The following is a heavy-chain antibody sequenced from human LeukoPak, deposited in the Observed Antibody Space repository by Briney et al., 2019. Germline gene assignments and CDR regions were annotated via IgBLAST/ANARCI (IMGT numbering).Heavy chain of an antibody. D-gene: IGHD3-10*01. CDR3: ARDRRGGRGVYYYYYGMDV. Sequence: SETLSLTCTGSGGSLSSYYWSWIRQPPGKGLEWIGYIYYSGSTNYNPSLTGRVTISVDTSKNQFSLKLSSVTAADTAVYYCARDRRGGRGVYYYYYGMDVWGQGTTVTVSS. CDR1: GGSLSSYY. J-gene: IGHJ6*02. V-gene: IGHV4-59*01. CDR2: IYYSGST.